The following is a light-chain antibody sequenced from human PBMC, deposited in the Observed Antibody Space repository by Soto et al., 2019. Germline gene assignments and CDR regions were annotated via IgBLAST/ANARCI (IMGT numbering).Light chain of an antibody. CDR3: QQYSAYPLT. CDR2: ETS. Sequence: QMTQSPSTLSASLGDRVTITCRASQSISGWLAWYQQKPGKAPKLLIYETSNLQSGVPSRFSGSGSATDFTLTISGLQPDDFATYYCQQYSAYPLTFGGGTKVDIK. J-gene: IGKJ4*01. V-gene: IGKV1-5*03. CDR1: QSISGW.